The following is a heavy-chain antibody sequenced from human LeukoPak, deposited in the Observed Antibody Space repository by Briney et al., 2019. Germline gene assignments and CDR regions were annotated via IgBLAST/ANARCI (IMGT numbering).Heavy chain of an antibody. CDR3: AADLDVWGSYRLDY. V-gene: IGHV1-58*02. CDR2: IVVGSGNT. CDR1: GFTFTSSA. J-gene: IGHJ4*02. D-gene: IGHD3-16*02. Sequence: SVKVSCKASGFTFTSSAMQWVRQARGQRLEWIGWIVVGSGNTNYAQKFQERVAITRDMSTSTAYMELSSLRSEDTAVYYCAADLDVWGSYRLDYWGQGTLVTVSS.